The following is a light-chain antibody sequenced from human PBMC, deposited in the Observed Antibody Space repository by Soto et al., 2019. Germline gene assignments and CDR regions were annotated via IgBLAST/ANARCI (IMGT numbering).Light chain of an antibody. CDR3: CSYAGSSTFWG. J-gene: IGLJ3*02. Sequence: QSALTQPASVSGSPGQSITISCTGTSSDVGSYNLVSWYQQHPGKAPKLMIYEGSKRPSGVSNRFSGSKSGNTASLTISGLQAEDEADYYCCSYAGSSTFWGFGGGTKVTVL. V-gene: IGLV2-23*01. CDR2: EGS. CDR1: SSDVGSYNL.